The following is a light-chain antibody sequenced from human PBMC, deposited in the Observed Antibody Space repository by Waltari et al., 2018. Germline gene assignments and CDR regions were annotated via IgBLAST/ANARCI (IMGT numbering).Light chain of an antibody. V-gene: IGKV4-1*01. CDR2: WAT. CDR3: QQYYNTPYT. Sequence: DTVLTQSPDSLAVSLGERATTNCRFSQSLLYSSNNENYLAWFQQRPGQPPKLLISWATTRESGVPDRFSGSGSGTDFTLTISSLQAEDVAIYYCQQYYNTPYTFGQGTKVEIK. CDR1: QSLLYSSNNENY. J-gene: IGKJ2*01.